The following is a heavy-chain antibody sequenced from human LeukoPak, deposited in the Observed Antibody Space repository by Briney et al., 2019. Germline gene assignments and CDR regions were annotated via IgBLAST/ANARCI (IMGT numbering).Heavy chain of an antibody. J-gene: IGHJ3*02. V-gene: IGHV3-33*01. CDR1: GFTFSSYG. CDR2: IWYDGSNK. Sequence: GGPLRLSCAASGFTFSSYGMHWVRQAPGKGLEWVAVIWYDGSNKYYADSVKGRFTISRDNSKNTLYLQMNSLRAEDTAVYYCAREEIAFDIWGQGTMVTVSS. CDR3: AREEIAFDI.